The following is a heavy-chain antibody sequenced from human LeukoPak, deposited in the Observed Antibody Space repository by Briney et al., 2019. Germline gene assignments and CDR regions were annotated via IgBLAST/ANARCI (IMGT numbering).Heavy chain of an antibody. CDR1: GFTFSSYA. CDR3: VRESPVAAVGRSWFDP. Sequence: GGSLRLSCAASGFTFSSYAMSWVRQAPGGGLEWVSPVSGSNGNTHYADSVKGRFTISRDTSKNTLYLQMNSLRAEDTAVYYCVRESPVAAVGRSWFDPWGQGTLVTVSS. J-gene: IGHJ5*02. CDR2: VSGSNGNT. D-gene: IGHD6-13*01. V-gene: IGHV3-23*01.